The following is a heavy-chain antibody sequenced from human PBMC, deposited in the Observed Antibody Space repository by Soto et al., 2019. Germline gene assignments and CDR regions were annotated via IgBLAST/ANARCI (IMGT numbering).Heavy chain of an antibody. CDR3: ASGILGYCSGGSCYSVNDAFDI. CDR2: ISAYNGNT. J-gene: IGHJ3*02. V-gene: IGHV1-18*01. Sequence: ASVKVSCKASGYTFTSYGISWVRQAPGQGLEWMGWISAYNGNTNYAQKLQGRVTVTTDTSTSTAYMELRSLRSDDTAVYYCASGILGYCSGGSCYSVNDAFDIWGQGTMVT. D-gene: IGHD2-15*01. CDR1: GYTFTSYG.